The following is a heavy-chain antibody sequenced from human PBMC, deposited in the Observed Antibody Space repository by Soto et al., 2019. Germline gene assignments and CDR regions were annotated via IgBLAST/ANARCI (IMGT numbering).Heavy chain of an antibody. D-gene: IGHD4-17*01. CDR1: GGSFSGYY. J-gene: IGHJ4*02. Sequence: SETLSLTCAFYGGSFSGYYWSLIRQPPGKGLEWIGEINHSGSTNYNPSLKSRVTISVDTSKNQFSLKLSSVTAADTAVYFCGRSTGYGDSYFDYWGQGALVTVSS. V-gene: IGHV4-34*01. CDR3: GRSTGYGDSYFDY. CDR2: INHSGST.